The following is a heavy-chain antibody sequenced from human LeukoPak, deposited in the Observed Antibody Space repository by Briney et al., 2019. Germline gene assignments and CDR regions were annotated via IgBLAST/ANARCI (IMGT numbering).Heavy chain of an antibody. CDR3: ARGHDSSAFHALDS. CDR1: GFSFSSYP. D-gene: IGHD3-22*01. V-gene: IGHV3-64*01. J-gene: IGHJ5*01. Sequence: GGSLRLSCAASGFSFSSYPMHWVRQAPGKGLEYVSAISSDGGSTYYANSVKGRFTISRDNDKNSLYLQLDSLRADDTAFYYCARGHDSSAFHALDSWGHGTLVTVSS. CDR2: ISSDGGST.